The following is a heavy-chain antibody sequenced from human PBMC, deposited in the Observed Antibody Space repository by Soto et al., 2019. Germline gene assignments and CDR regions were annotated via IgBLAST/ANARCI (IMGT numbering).Heavy chain of an antibody. D-gene: IGHD3-9*01. CDR1: GNTLTSYA. J-gene: IGHJ3*02. V-gene: IGHV1-3*01. CDR2: INAGNGNT. Sequence: ASVKVSSKPSGNTLTSYAMHWVRQAPGQRLEWMGWINAGNGNTKYSQKFQGRVTITRDTSASTAYMELSSLRSEDTAVYYCAGEADILTGYYLAAFDIWGQGTMVTVSS. CDR3: AGEADILTGYYLAAFDI.